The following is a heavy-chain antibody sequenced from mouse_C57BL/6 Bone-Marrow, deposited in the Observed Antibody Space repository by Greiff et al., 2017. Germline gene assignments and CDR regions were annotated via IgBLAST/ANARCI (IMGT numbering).Heavy chain of an antibody. D-gene: IGHD1-1*01. J-gene: IGHJ3*01. V-gene: IGHV1-74*01. CDR2: IHPSDSDT. Sequence: VQLQQPGAELVKPGASVKVSCKASGYTFTSYWMHWVKQRPGQGLEWIGRIHPSDSDTNYNQKFKGKATLTVDKSSSTAYLQLSSLTSEDSAVYYCAVQYYGSGGAWFAYWGQGTLVTVSA. CDR3: AVQYYGSGGAWFAY. CDR1: GYTFTSYW.